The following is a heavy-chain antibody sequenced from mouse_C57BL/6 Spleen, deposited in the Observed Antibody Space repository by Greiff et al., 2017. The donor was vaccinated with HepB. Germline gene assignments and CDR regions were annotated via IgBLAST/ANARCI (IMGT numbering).Heavy chain of an antibody. J-gene: IGHJ4*01. CDR1: GYSFTVYY. Sequence: EVQLQQSGPELVKPGASVKISCKASGYSFTVYYMHWVKQSHGNILDWIGYIYPYNGVSSYNQKFKGKATLTVDKSSSTAYMELRSLTSEDSAVYYCARPIYYDYDGNYAMDYWGQGTSVTVSS. CDR2: IYPYNGVS. CDR3: ARPIYYDYDGNYAMDY. D-gene: IGHD2-4*01. V-gene: IGHV1-31*01.